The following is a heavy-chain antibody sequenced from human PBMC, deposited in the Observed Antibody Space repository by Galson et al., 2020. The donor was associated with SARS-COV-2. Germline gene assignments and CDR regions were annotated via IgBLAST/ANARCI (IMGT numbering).Heavy chain of an antibody. CDR1: GFTASSNY. Sequence: GSLRLSCAVSGFTASSNYMSWVRQAPGKGLEWLSIINRGGATRYADSVKGRFTISRYNSNNTLYLQMNSLRAEDTAVYYCARSTTVTVPLEYCGQGALVTVSS. V-gene: IGHV3-53*01. J-gene: IGHJ4*02. CDR3: ARSTTVTVPLEY. D-gene: IGHD4-17*01. CDR2: INRGGAT.